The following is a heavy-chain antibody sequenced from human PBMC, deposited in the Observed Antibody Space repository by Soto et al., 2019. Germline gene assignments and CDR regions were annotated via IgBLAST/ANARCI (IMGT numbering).Heavy chain of an antibody. Sequence: GSVRLSCAASGFTFSSYEMNWIRQAPGKGLEWVSYISSSSTTVHYADSVKGRFTISRDNAKNSLFLQMNSLRAEDTALYYCARAGVYWGQGTLVTVSS. V-gene: IGHV3-48*03. CDR1: GFTFSSYE. CDR3: ARAGVY. CDR2: ISSSSTTV. D-gene: IGHD2-8*01. J-gene: IGHJ4*02.